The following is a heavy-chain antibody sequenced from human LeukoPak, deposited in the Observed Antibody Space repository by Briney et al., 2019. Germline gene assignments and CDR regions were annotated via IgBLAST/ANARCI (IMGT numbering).Heavy chain of an antibody. CDR1: GGSVSSNSAA. CDR3: ARSSYYGSGSPPGFDP. V-gene: IGHV6-1*01. D-gene: IGHD3-10*01. CDR2: TYYRSKWYN. Sequence: SQTLSLTCAISGGSVSSNSAAWNWIRQSPSRGLEWLGRTYYRSKWYNDYAVSVKSRITINPDTSKNQFSLQLNSVTPEDTAVYYCARSSYYGSGSPPGFDPWGQGTLVTVSS. J-gene: IGHJ5*02.